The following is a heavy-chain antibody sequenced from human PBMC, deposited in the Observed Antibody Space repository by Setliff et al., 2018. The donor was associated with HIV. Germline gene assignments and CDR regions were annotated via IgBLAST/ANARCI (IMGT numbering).Heavy chain of an antibody. D-gene: IGHD2-21*02. J-gene: IGHJ6*03. Sequence: PGGSLRLSCAASGFTFTNAWMNWVRQAPGKGLEWVGRIKSKADGGTTDYAAPVKGRFTISRDDSENTLFLQMDSQKTEDTAMYYCFTGGYHHSGGYWGSYYYLDVWGKGTTVTVSS. CDR3: FTGGYHHSGGYWGSYYYLDV. CDR1: GFTFTNAW. CDR2: IKSKADGGTT. V-gene: IGHV3-15*07.